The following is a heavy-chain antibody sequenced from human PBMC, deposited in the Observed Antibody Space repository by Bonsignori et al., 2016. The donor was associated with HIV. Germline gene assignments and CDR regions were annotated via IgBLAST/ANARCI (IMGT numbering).Heavy chain of an antibody. J-gene: IGHJ4*02. CDR1: GFTFSSYE. V-gene: IGHV3-48*03. Sequence: GGSLRLSCAASGFTFSSYEMNWVRQAPGKGLEWVSYISSSGDIIFYADSVKGRFTISRDNAKNSLYLQMNSLRAEDTAVYYCARMPGQYSSDWTSSYWGQGTLVTVSS. CDR2: ISSSGDII. CDR3: ARMPGQYSSDWTSSY. D-gene: IGHD6-19*01.